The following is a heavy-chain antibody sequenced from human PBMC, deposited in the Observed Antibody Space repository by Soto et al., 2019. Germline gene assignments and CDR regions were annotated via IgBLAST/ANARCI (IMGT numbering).Heavy chain of an antibody. D-gene: IGHD3-10*01. CDR2: IVVGSGNT. CDR3: AAPPYYSGSGHYFYYGMDV. V-gene: IGHV1-58*01. Sequence: GASVKVSCKASGCTFTNSAVQWVRQARGQRLEWIGWIVVGSGNTNYAQKFQERVTFTRDMSTSTAYMELSSLRSEDTAVYYCAAPPYYSGSGHYFYYGMDVWGQGTTVTVS. J-gene: IGHJ6*02. CDR1: GCTFTNSA.